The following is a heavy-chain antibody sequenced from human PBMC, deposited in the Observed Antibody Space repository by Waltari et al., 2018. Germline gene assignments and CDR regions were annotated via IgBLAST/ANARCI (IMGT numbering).Heavy chain of an antibody. CDR3: ARSVSPTHGGGYYGGWFDP. D-gene: IGHD3-3*01. CDR2: ISGDGGAA. Sequence: EVQLVQSGGGLVQPGGSLRLSCVASGFKFSAYWMPWLRQVPGKGLEWVSRISGDGGAAKYVDSVKGRFTISRDNAKSTLYLQMNNLRGEDTGLYSCARSVSPTHGGGYYGGWFDPWGQGSLVTVSS. J-gene: IGHJ5*02. CDR1: GFKFSAYW. V-gene: IGHV3-74*03.